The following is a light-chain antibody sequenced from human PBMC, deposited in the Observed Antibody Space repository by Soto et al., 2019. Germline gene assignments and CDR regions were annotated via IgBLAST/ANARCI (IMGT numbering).Light chain of an antibody. V-gene: IGKV1-9*01. Sequence: IQLTRSPSFLSASVGDRVTITCRASQDISSYLAWYQQNPGKAPKLLIYAASTLQSAVPSRFSGSGSGTEFTLTISSLQPEDFASYYCQQLKSYPLTVGGGTKVDIK. CDR2: AAS. CDR1: QDISSY. CDR3: QQLKSYPLT. J-gene: IGKJ4*01.